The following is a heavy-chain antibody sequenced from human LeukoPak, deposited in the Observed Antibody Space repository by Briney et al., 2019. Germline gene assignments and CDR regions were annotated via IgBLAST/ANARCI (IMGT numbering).Heavy chain of an antibody. D-gene: IGHD3-22*01. J-gene: IGHJ4*02. CDR3: ARQDTMIVVVIPN. V-gene: IGHV4-39*01. CDR2: IYYSGST. CDR1: GGSISSSSYY. Sequence: SETLSLTCTVSGGSISSSSYYWGWIRQPPGKGLEWIGSIYYSGSTYYNPSLKSRVTISVDTSKNQFSLKLSSVTAADTAVYYCARQDTMIVVVIPNWGQGTPVTVSS.